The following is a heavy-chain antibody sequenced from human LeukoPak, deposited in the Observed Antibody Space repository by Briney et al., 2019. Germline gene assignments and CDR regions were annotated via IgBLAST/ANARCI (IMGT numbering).Heavy chain of an antibody. J-gene: IGHJ5*02. Sequence: ASVKVSCKPSGYSFTNYGTTCIREAPRQGPERLGWISGYNENAHYTQNAQGRVTLTTDTSTNTAYMELRGLTSDDTAMYYCARVGRGCSSIRCYWEDWFDPWGQGTLVIVSS. D-gene: IGHD2-2*01. CDR2: ISGYNENA. CDR1: GYSFTNYG. V-gene: IGHV1-18*01. CDR3: ARVGRGCSSIRCYWEDWFDP.